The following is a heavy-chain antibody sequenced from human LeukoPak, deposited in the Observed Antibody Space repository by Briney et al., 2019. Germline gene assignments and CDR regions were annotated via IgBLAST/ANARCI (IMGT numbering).Heavy chain of an antibody. D-gene: IGHD6-13*01. CDR3: ARDHAAAGGGLDY. J-gene: IGHJ4*02. V-gene: IGHV3-53*01. Sequence: PGGSLRLSCAASGLTVSSNHMAWFRQAPGKGLEWVSVIYTGGITYYADSVQGRFTISRDNSKNTLYLQMNSLRVEDTALYYCARDHAAAGGGLDYWGQGTQVIVSS. CDR1: GLTVSSNH. CDR2: IYTGGIT.